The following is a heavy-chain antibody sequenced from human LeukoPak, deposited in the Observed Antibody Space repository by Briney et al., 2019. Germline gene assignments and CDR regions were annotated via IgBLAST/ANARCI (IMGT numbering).Heavy chain of an antibody. Sequence: GGSLRLSCAASGFTFSSYDMHWVRQGTGKGLEWVSAIGTAGDTYYPGSVKGRFTTSRENAKNSLYLQVNSLRVGDTAVYYCARGRRWGTFDIWGQGTMVTVSS. CDR1: GFTFSSYD. CDR2: IGTAGDT. D-gene: IGHD5-24*01. V-gene: IGHV3-13*04. J-gene: IGHJ3*02. CDR3: ARGRRWGTFDI.